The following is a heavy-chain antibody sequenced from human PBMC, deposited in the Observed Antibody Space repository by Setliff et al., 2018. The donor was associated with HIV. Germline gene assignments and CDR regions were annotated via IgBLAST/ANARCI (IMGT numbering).Heavy chain of an antibody. CDR2: SHYSGSP. J-gene: IGHJ6*03. Sequence: PSETLSLTCTVSGGSINSHYWSWIRQPPGKGLEWIGYSHYSGSPHYSPSLKSRVTISVDTSKNQFSLKLSSVTAADTAVYYCARGAITMVRSPYYMDVWGKGTTVTVS. CDR3: ARGAITMVRSPYYMDV. V-gene: IGHV4-59*11. CDR1: GGSINSHY. D-gene: IGHD3-10*01.